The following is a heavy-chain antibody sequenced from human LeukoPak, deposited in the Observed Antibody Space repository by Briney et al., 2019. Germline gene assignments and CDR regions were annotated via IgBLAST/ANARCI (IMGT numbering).Heavy chain of an antibody. V-gene: IGHV3-23*01. CDR2: VSGSGDST. D-gene: IGHD3-22*01. Sequence: PGGSLILSCAASGFTFSSYAMSWVRQAPGKGLEWVSAVSGSGDSTYYADSVKGRFTISRDNSKNTLYLQMNSLRAEDTAVYYCAKHSSDTGGYSILPYFDYWGQGTLVTVSS. J-gene: IGHJ4*02. CDR1: GFTFSSYA. CDR3: AKHSSDTGGYSILPYFDY.